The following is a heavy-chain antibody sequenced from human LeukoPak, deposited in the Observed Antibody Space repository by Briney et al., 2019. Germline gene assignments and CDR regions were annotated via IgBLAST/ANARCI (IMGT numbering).Heavy chain of an antibody. Sequence: KPSETLSLTCTVSGGSISSYYWSWIRQPPGKGLEWIGYIYYSGSTNYNPSLKSRVTISVDTSKNQFSLKLSSVTAADTAVYYCARGVLDYYYYGMDVWGQGTTVTVSS. V-gene: IGHV4-59*01. CDR2: IYYSGST. J-gene: IGHJ6*02. CDR3: ARGVLDYYYYGMDV. CDR1: GGSISSYY.